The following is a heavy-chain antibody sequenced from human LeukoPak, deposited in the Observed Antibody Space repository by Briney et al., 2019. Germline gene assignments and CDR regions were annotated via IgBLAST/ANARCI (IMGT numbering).Heavy chain of an antibody. CDR1: GFTFSSYA. J-gene: IGHJ1*01. D-gene: IGHD3-10*01. Sequence: GGSLRLSCAASGFTFSSYAMSWVRQAPGKGLEWVSVISGSGYSTYYADSVKGRFSISRDNSKNTLYLQMNSLRAEDTAVYYCAKDRSGSTAEYFQDWGQGTLVTVSA. CDR3: AKDRSGSTAEYFQD. CDR2: ISGSGYST. V-gene: IGHV3-23*01.